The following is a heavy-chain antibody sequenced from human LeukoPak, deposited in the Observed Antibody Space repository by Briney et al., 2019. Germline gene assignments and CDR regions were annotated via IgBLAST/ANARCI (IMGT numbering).Heavy chain of an antibody. J-gene: IGHJ6*02. V-gene: IGHV3-21*01. CDR1: GFNVSNHY. Sequence: GGSLRLSCAASGFNVSNHYMSWVRQAPGKGLEWVSSISSSSSYIYYADSVKGRFTISRDNAKNSLYLQMSSLRAEDTAVYYCARVPIYGSGSYCKPPYYYYGMDVWGQGTTVTVSS. CDR2: ISSSSSYI. CDR3: ARVPIYGSGSYCKPPYYYYGMDV. D-gene: IGHD3-10*01.